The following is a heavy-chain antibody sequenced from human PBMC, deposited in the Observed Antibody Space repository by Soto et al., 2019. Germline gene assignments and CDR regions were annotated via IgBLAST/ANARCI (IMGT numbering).Heavy chain of an antibody. Sequence: PSETLSLTCTVSGASISGADYYWSWLRQPPGKGWEGIGYIYGSGRKYYNPSLRSRLNMSVDTSKNEFSLKLTSVTPAAPAVYYCFGELITGDRNSPGPAVWGPGTTVTVSS. CDR1: GASISGADYY. CDR2: IYGSGRK. D-gene: IGHD3-10*01. J-gene: IGHJ6*02. V-gene: IGHV4-30-4*02. CDR3: FGELITGDRNSPGPAV.